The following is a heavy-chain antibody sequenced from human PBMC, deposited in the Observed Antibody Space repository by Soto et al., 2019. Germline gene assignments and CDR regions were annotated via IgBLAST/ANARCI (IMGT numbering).Heavy chain of an antibody. CDR3: ALGLCGGDCLRSSSSHYYLGMDV. CDR1: GFSLTTGGVG. V-gene: IGHV2-5*02. CDR2: IYWDDDK. J-gene: IGHJ6*02. Sequence: QITLKESGPTLVKPTQTLTLTCTFSGFSLTTGGVGVGWIRQPPGKALEWLALIYWDDDKRYSPSLKSRLTVTKDTSRNPVLPTTTNRDPVDIATYDCALGLCGGDCLRSSSSHYYLGMDVWGQGTTVTVSS. D-gene: IGHD2-21*02.